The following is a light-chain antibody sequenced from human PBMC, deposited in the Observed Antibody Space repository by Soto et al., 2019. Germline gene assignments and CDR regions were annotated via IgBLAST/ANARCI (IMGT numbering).Light chain of an antibody. CDR3: QQRSNWPPYT. CDR1: QSVSSY. CDR2: DAS. V-gene: IGKV3-11*01. J-gene: IGKJ2*01. Sequence: EIVLTQSPATLSLSPGERATLSCRASQSVSSYLAWYHQKPGQAPRLLIYDASNRATGIPARFSGSGSGTDFTLAISSLEPEDCAVDYCQQRSNWPPYTFGQGNKLEI.